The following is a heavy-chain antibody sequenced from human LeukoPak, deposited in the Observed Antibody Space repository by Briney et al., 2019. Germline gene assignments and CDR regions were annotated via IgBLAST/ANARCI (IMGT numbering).Heavy chain of an antibody. J-gene: IGHJ4*02. D-gene: IGHD6-19*01. CDR1: GFTFDDYG. Sequence: TGGSLRLSCAASGFTFDDYGMSWVRQAPGKGLEWVSGINWNGGSTGYADSVRGRFTISRDNAKNSLYLQMNSLRAEDTASYYCARNSGGQWLGDFDYWGQGTLVTVSS. CDR3: ARNSGGQWLGDFDY. V-gene: IGHV3-20*04. CDR2: INWNGGST.